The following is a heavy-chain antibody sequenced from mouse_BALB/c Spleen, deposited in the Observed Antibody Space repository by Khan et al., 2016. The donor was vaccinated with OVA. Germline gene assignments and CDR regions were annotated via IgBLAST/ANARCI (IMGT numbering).Heavy chain of an antibody. Sequence: VQLKESGGDLVEPGGSLKLSCAASGFTFSSYSMSWVRQTPDKRLEWVATISSGGDYTYYPDIVKGRFTISRDNAKNTLYLQMSSLKSEDTAMYYCASHLTGSVAYWGQGTLVAVSA. CDR3: ASHLTGSVAY. V-gene: IGHV5-6*01. CDR1: GFTFSSYS. D-gene: IGHD4-1*01. CDR2: ISSGGDYT. J-gene: IGHJ3*01.